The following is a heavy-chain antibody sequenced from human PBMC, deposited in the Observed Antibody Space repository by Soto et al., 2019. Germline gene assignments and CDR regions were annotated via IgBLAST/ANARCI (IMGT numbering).Heavy chain of an antibody. V-gene: IGHV1-69*08. CDR3: ARDRRGDCSSTSCYRHYYYYGMDV. CDR1: GGTFSSYT. CDR2: IIPILGIA. J-gene: IGHJ6*02. Sequence: QVQLVQSGAEVKKPGSSVKVSCKASGGTFSSYTISWVRQAPGQGLEWMGRIIPILGIANYAQKFQGRVTITADKSTSTADMELSSLRSEDTAVYYCARDRRGDCSSTSCYRHYYYYGMDVWGQGTTVTVSS. D-gene: IGHD2-2*02.